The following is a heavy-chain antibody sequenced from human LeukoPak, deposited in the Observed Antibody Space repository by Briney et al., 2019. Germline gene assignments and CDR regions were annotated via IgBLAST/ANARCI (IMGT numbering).Heavy chain of an antibody. CDR3: ARDPNTYYDFWSGSNWFDP. Sequence: GGSLRLSCAASGFTFSDYYMSWIRQAPGKGLEWVSYISSSGSTIYYADSVKGRFTISRDNAKNSLYLQMNSLRAEDTAVYYCARDPNTYYDFWSGSNWFDPWGQGTLVTVSS. D-gene: IGHD3-3*01. V-gene: IGHV3-11*04. CDR1: GFTFSDYY. J-gene: IGHJ5*02. CDR2: ISSSGSTI.